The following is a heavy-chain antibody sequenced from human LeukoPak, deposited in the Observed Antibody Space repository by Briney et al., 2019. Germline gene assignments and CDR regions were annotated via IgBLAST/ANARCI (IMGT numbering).Heavy chain of an antibody. CDR3: AAGRRLGELFFDY. CDR1: EGTFGGYS. V-gene: IGHV1-69*01. CDR2: INPIFNIL. Sequence: GSSVKVSCKASEGTFGGYSIDWVRQAPGQGLDWVGGINPIFNILYYAQNFQGRVTITADEPTNTAYLELDSLKHDDTAVYYCAAGRRLGELFFDYWGQGTLVTVSS. J-gene: IGHJ4*02. D-gene: IGHD3-10*01.